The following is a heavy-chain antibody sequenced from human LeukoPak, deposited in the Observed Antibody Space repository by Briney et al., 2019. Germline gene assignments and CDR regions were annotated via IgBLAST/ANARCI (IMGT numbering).Heavy chain of an antibody. CDR3: ASSGPKDYYGSGSYYDYWFDP. Sequence: GGSLRLSCAASGFTVSSKYMNWVRQAPGKGLEWVSTISGSGNSTYYADSVKGRFTISRDNSKNTLYLQMNSLRAEDTAVYYCASSGPKDYYGSGSYYDYWFDPWGQGTLVTVSS. CDR1: GFTVSSKY. V-gene: IGHV3-23*01. D-gene: IGHD3-10*01. J-gene: IGHJ5*02. CDR2: ISGSGNST.